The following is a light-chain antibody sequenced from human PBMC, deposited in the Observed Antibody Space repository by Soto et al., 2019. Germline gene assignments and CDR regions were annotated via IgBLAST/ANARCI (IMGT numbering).Light chain of an antibody. Sequence: QSVLTQPASVSASPGQSITISCTGASSDVGTYHYVSWYQHHPGKPPKLLIHEVTHRPPGVAARFSGSKSGNTASLTISGLQAADEAVYYCSSYRKSNTLVFGTGTKSPS. CDR3: SSYRKSNTLV. V-gene: IGLV2-14*01. CDR1: SSDVGTYHY. CDR2: EVT. J-gene: IGLJ1*01.